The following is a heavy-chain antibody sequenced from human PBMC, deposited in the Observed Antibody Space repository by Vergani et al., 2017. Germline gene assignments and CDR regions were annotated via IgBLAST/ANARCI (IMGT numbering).Heavy chain of an antibody. D-gene: IGHD2-2*01. Sequence: QVQLVQSGAEVKKPGASVKVSCKASGYTFTGYYMHWVRQAPGQGLEWMGIINPSGGSTSYAQKFQGRVTMTRDTSTSTVYMELSSLRSEDTAVYYCARDASARSSQPHYYYYYMDVWGKGTTVTVSS. CDR3: ARDASARSSQPHYYYYYMDV. J-gene: IGHJ6*03. CDR1: GYTFTGYY. V-gene: IGHV1-46*01. CDR2: INPSGGST.